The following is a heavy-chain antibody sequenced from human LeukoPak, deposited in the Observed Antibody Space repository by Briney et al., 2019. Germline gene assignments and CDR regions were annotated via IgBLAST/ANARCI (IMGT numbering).Heavy chain of an antibody. CDR2: INPNSGGT. J-gene: IGHJ5*02. CDR3: ARDTAMVTYWFDP. V-gene: IGHV1-2*02. D-gene: IGHD5-18*01. Sequence: ASVKVSCKASGYTFTGYYMHWVRQAPGQGLEWMGWINPNSGGTNYGRVTMTRDTSISTAYMELSRLRSDDTAVYYCARDTAMVTYWFDPWGQGTLVTVSS. CDR1: GYTFTGYY.